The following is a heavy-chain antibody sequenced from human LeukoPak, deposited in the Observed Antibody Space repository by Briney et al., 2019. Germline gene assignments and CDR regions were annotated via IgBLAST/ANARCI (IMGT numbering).Heavy chain of an antibody. CDR2: IYYSGST. CDR1: GGSISSYY. CDR3: ARVASSYSGYYYYYYMDV. J-gene: IGHJ6*03. V-gene: IGHV4-59*01. Sequence: TSETLSLTCTVSGGSISSYYWSWIRQPPGKGLEWIGYIYYSGSTNYNPSLKNRVTISVDTSKNQFSLKLSSVTAADTAVYYCARVASSYSGYYYYYYMDVWGKGTTVTVSS. D-gene: IGHD2-21*01.